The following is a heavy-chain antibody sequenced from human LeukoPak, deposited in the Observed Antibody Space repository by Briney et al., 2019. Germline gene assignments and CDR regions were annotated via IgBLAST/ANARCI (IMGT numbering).Heavy chain of an antibody. CDR2: IYYSGST. Sequence: SETLSLTCTVSGGFISSGGYYWSWIRQHPGKGLEWIGYIYYSGSTYYNPSLKSRVAISVDTSKNQFSLKLSSVTAADTAVYYCARQGSSSWYAGFDPWGQGTLVTVSS. J-gene: IGHJ5*02. CDR3: ARQGSSSWYAGFDP. D-gene: IGHD6-13*01. V-gene: IGHV4-31*03. CDR1: GGFISSGGYY.